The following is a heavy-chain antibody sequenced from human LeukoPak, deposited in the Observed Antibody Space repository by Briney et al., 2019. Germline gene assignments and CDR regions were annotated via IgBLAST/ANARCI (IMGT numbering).Heavy chain of an antibody. J-gene: IGHJ6*03. V-gene: IGHV4-31*03. CDR1: GGSISSGGYY. Sequence: ASETLSLTCTVSGGSISSGGYYWSWIRQHPGKGLEWIGYIYYSGSTYYNPSLKSRVTISVDTSKNQFSLKLSSVTAADTAVYYCARDRYVVVPAANYYYYYMDVWGKGTTVTVSS. CDR3: ARDRYVVVPAANYYYYYMDV. D-gene: IGHD2-2*01. CDR2: IYYSGST.